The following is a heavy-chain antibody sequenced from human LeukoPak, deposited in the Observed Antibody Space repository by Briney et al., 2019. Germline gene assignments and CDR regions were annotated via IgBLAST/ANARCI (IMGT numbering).Heavy chain of an antibody. Sequence: SETLSLTCTVSGGSISSYYWSWIRQPPGKGLEWIGYIYYSGSTNYNPSLKSRVTISVDTSKNQFSLKLSSVTAADTAVYYCARAGDILTGYHPLGNDYWGQGTLVTVSS. CDR2: IYYSGST. CDR1: GGSISSYY. V-gene: IGHV4-59*01. CDR3: ARAGDILTGYHPLGNDY. J-gene: IGHJ4*02. D-gene: IGHD3-9*01.